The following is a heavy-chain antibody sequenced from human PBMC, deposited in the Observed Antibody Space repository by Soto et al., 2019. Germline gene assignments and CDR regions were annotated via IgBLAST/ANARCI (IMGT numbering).Heavy chain of an antibody. CDR2: IYPGDSDT. CDR3: ARHAAGNYYDSSGSQVWYFDL. D-gene: IGHD3-22*01. J-gene: IGHJ2*01. Sequence: EVQLVQSGAEVKKPGESLKISCKGSGYSFASSWIGWVRQMPGKGLEWLGIIYPGDSDTRYSPSFQSQVTISVDKSINTANLQWSSLKASDTAMYFCARHAAGNYYDSSGSQVWYFDLWGRGTLVTVSS. CDR1: GYSFASSW. V-gene: IGHV5-51*01.